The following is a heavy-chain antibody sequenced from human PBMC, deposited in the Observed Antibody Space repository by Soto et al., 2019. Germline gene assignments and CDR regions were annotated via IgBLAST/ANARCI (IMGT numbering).Heavy chain of an antibody. CDR2: LIHGGST. CDR3: ARSPLSYDYVRQTWREVGDSFDV. Sequence: SETLSLTCAIYNSSLGAFHWTWIRQPPGKGLEWIGELIHGGSTNYNPSLKSRVTFSLDTSKSQFSLHVMSVAAADTAVYYCARSPLSYDYVRQTWREVGDSFDVWGRGTSVTVSS. J-gene: IGHJ3*01. CDR1: NSSLGAFH. D-gene: IGHD3-10*02. V-gene: IGHV4-34*12.